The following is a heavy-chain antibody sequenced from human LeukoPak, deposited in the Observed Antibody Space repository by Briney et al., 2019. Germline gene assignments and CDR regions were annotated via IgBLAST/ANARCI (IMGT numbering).Heavy chain of an antibody. CDR2: IIPIFGTA. CDR1: GGTFSSYA. CDR3: ARDRGCSSTSCYRSFDY. V-gene: IGHV1-69*13. J-gene: IGHJ4*02. Sequence: SVKVSCKASGGTFSSYAISWVRQAPGQGLEWMGGIIPIFGTANYAQKFQGRVTITADESTSTAYMELSSLRSEDTAVYYCARDRGCSSTSCYRSFDYWGQGTLATVSS. D-gene: IGHD2-2*01.